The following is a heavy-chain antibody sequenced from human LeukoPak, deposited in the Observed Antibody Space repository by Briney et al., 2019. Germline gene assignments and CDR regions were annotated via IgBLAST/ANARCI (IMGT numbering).Heavy chain of an antibody. J-gene: IGHJ1*01. CDR1: GFTFSKYG. D-gene: IGHD3-22*01. CDR2: IWSDGSNK. V-gene: IGHV3-33*06. CDR3: AKDDSSGTRSFQH. Sequence: GRSLRLSCAASGFTFSKYGMHWVRQAPGKGLEWVAVIWSDGSNKYYADSVKGRFTISRDNSKNTLSLQMNDLGAEGTAVYYCAKDDSSGTRSFQHWGQGTLVTVSS.